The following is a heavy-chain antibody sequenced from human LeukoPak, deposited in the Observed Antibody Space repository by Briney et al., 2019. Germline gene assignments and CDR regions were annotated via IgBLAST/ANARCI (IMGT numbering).Heavy chain of an antibody. CDR3: ARVNYGYSSSWYGGVFDY. CDR1: GGSISSSNW. D-gene: IGHD6-13*01. J-gene: IGHJ4*02. CDR2: IYHSGST. V-gene: IGHV4-4*02. Sequence: PSETLSLTCAVSGGSISSSNWWSWVRQPPGKGLEWVGEIYHSGSTNYNPSLKSRVTISVDTSKNQFSLKLSSVTAADTAVYYCARVNYGYSSSWYGGVFDYWGQGTLVTVSS.